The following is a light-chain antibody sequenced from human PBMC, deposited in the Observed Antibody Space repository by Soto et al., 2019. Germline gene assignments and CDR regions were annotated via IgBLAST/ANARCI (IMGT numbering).Light chain of an antibody. J-gene: IGKJ1*01. CDR3: QQYGSSSWT. CDR1: EGVGSNY. V-gene: IGKV3-20*01. CDR2: GAS. Sequence: EIVLTQSPATRSLSPGGRATLSCRASEGVGSNYLAWYQQKPGQAPRLLIYGASSRATGIPDRFSGSGSGTDFTLTISRLEPEDFAVYYCQQYGSSSWTFGQGTKVDIK.